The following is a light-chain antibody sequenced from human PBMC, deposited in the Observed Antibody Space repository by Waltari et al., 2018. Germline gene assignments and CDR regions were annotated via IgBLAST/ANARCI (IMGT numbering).Light chain of an antibody. CDR1: QTILFNSNNKNY. CDR2: LAS. Sequence: DVVMTQSPDSLAVSLGERATINCKSSQTILFNSNNKNYLTWYQQKPGQPPKLLMYLASTRASGVPDRFSGSGSGTDFTLTISSLQAEDVAVYYCQQYYSTPFTFGPGTKVDIK. J-gene: IGKJ3*01. CDR3: QQYYSTPFT. V-gene: IGKV4-1*01.